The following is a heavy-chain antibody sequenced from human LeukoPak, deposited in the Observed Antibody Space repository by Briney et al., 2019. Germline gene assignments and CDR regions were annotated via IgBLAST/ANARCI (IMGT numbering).Heavy chain of an antibody. CDR3: ATRNLGYCSGGSCYSFDY. Sequence: GGSLRLSCAASGFTFSSYSMNWVRQAPGKGLEWVSYISSSSSTIYYADSAKGRFTISRDNAKNSLYLQMNSLRAEDTAVYYCATRNLGYCSGGSCYSFDYWGQGTLVTVSS. V-gene: IGHV3-48*01. J-gene: IGHJ4*02. D-gene: IGHD2-15*01. CDR1: GFTFSSYS. CDR2: ISSSSSTI.